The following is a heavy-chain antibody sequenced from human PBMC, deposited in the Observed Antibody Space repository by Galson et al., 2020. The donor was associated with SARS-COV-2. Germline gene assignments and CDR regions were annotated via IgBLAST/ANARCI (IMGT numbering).Heavy chain of an antibody. CDR3: ARESTLAPADWFSGYYYYMDV. D-gene: IGHD3-9*01. CDR2: INTSGRT. J-gene: IGHJ6*03. V-gene: IGHV4-61*02. Sequence: SEPLSLTCTVSGGSISSDDYYWNWIRQPAGKALEWLGRINTSGRTTYTPSPKSRVTISVDTSKNHFSLRLNSVTAADAAVYYCARESTLAPADWFSGYYYYMDVWGKGTTVTISS. CDR1: GGSISSDDYY.